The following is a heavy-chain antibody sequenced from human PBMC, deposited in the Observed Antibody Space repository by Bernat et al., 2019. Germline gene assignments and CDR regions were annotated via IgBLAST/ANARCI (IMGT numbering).Heavy chain of an antibody. CDR1: GFTFSSYG. D-gene: IGHD6-19*01. J-gene: IGHJ4*02. CDR2: ISYDGSNQ. V-gene: IGHV3-30*18. CDR3: AKDLEEAVACEN. Sequence: QVQLVESGGGVVQPGRSLRLSCAASGFTFSSYGMHWVRQAPGKGLEWVAVISYDGSNQYYADSVKGRFTISRDNSKNTLYLKMNSLRAEDTAVYYCAKDLEEAVACENWGQGTLVTVSS.